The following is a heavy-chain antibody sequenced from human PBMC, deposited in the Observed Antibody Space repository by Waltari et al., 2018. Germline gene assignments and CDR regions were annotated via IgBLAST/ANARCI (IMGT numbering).Heavy chain of an antibody. Sequence: QVQLQQWGAGLLKPSETLSLTCAVYGGSFSGYYWSWIRQPPGKGLEWIGEINHSGSTNYNPSLKSRVTISVDTSKNQFSLKLSSVTAADTAVYYCARTGGSYDWFDPWGQGTLVTVSS. CDR1: GGSFSGYY. V-gene: IGHV4-34*01. CDR2: INHSGST. J-gene: IGHJ5*02. D-gene: IGHD1-26*01. CDR3: ARTGGSYDWFDP.